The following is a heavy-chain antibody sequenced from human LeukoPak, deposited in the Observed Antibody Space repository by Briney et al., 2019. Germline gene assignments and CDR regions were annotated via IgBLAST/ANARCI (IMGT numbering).Heavy chain of an antibody. J-gene: IGHJ6*02. CDR3: AREMSGYLYYCYGMDV. CDR2: IYYSGST. Sequence: NPSETLSLTCTVSGGSISSGDYYWSWIRQPPGKGLEWIGYIYYSGSTYYNPSLKSRVTISVDTSKNQFSLKLSSVTAADTAVYYCAREMSGYLYYCYGMDVWGQGTTVTVSS. D-gene: IGHD3-3*01. V-gene: IGHV4-30-4*01. CDR1: GGSISSGDYY.